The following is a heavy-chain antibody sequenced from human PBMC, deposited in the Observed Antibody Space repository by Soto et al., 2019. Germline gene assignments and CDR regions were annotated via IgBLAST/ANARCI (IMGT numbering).Heavy chain of an antibody. CDR2: ISYDGSNK. Sequence: GGSLRLSCAASGFTFSSYGMHWVRQAPGKGLEWVAVISYDGSNKYYADSVKGRFTISRDNSKNTLYLQMNSLRAEDTAVYYCAKDPKGSPASLWQPWGQGTLVTVSS. CDR1: GFTFSSYG. V-gene: IGHV3-30*18. CDR3: AKDPKGSPASLWQP. J-gene: IGHJ5*02.